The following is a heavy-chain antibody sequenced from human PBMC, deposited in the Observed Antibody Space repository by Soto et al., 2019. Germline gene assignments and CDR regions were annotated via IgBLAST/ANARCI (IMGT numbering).Heavy chain of an antibody. Sequence: QVQLQESGPGLVKPSQTLSLTCTVSRGSISSGDYYWSWIRQPPGKGLEWIGYIYYSGSTYYNPSLKSRVTISVDTSKNRFSLKLSSVTAADTAVYYCARVPGYSSPYYGMDVWGQGTTVTVSS. D-gene: IGHD6-13*01. J-gene: IGHJ6*02. CDR3: ARVPGYSSPYYGMDV. V-gene: IGHV4-30-4*01. CDR2: IYYSGST. CDR1: RGSISSGDYY.